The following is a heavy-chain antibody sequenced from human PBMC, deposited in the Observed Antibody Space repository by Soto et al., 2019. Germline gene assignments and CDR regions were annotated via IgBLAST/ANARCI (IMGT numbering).Heavy chain of an antibody. CDR3: ARSVYGDSGARGGVLDL. CDR1: GFTFSNYG. D-gene: IGHD2-15*01. V-gene: IGHV3-33*01. CDR2: IWYDGSNK. J-gene: IGHJ2*01. Sequence: QVQLVESGGGVVQPGRSLRLSCATSGFTFSNYGMHWVRQAPGKGLEWVAVIWYDGSNKYYADSVKGRFTISRDSSKNTLDLEMNSLRDEDTAVYYCARSVYGDSGARGGVLDLWGRGTLVTVSS.